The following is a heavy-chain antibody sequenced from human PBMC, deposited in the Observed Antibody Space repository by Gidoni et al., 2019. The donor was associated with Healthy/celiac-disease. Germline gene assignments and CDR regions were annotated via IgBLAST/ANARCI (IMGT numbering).Heavy chain of an antibody. D-gene: IGHD5-12*01. CDR1: GFTFSSYE. CDR3: ASLVDIVATTDNIWFDP. J-gene: IGHJ5*02. V-gene: IGHV3-48*03. CDR2: ISSSGSTI. Sequence: EVQLVESGGGLVQPGGSLRLSCAASGFTFSSYEMNWVRQAPGKGLGWVSYISSSGSTIYYADSVKGRFTISRDNAKNSLYLQMNSLRAEDTAVYYCASLVDIVATTDNIWFDPWGQGTLVTVSS.